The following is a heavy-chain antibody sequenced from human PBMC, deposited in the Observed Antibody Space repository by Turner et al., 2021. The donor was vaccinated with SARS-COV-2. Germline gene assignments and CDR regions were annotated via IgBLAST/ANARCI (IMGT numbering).Heavy chain of an antibody. V-gene: IGHV4-34*01. CDR3: ARGQGWLQPPFGY. CDR1: GGSFSGYF. J-gene: IGHJ4*02. CDR2: INHSGST. Sequence: QVQLQQLCAGLLKPSETLSLTCAVYGGSFSGYFWTWIRQPPGKGLEWIGEINHSGSTNYNPSLKSRVTISVDTSKNQFSLKLSSVTAADTAVYYCARGQGWLQPPFGYWGQGTLVTVSS. D-gene: IGHD3-3*01.